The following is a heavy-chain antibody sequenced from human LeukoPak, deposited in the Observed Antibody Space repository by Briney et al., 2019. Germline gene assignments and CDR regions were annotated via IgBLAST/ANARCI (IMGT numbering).Heavy chain of an antibody. J-gene: IGHJ3*02. V-gene: IGHV3-48*03. CDR3: ASQTTVTTRWLIAFDI. D-gene: IGHD4-17*01. CDR1: GFTFSSYE. Sequence: PGGSLRLSCAASGFTFSSYEMNWVRQAPGKGLEWVSYISSSGSTIYYADSVKGRFTISRDNAKNSLYLQMNSLRAEDTAVYYCASQTTVTTRWLIAFDIWGQGTMVTVSS. CDR2: ISSSGSTI.